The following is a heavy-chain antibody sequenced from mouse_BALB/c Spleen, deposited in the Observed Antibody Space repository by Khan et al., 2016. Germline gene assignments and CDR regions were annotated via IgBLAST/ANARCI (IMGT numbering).Heavy chain of an antibody. CDR1: GFNIKDYY. Sequence: IQLVQSGAELVRSGASVKLSCTASGFNIKDYYMHWVKQRPEQGLEWIGWIDPENGDTECAPNFQGKATMTADTSSNAAYLQFSSLTSEDSAVYYCNAIYYGSDVYFDYWGQGTTLTVSS. CDR2: IDPENGDT. J-gene: IGHJ2*01. V-gene: IGHV14-4*02. CDR3: NAIYYGSDVYFDY. D-gene: IGHD1-1*01.